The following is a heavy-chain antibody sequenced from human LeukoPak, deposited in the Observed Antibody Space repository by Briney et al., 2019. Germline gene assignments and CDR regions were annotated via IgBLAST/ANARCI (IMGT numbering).Heavy chain of an antibody. CDR3: AKSRGSGTYYKGNDY. CDR2: ISNSGDNT. V-gene: IGHV3-23*01. D-gene: IGHD3-10*01. Sequence: GGSLRLSCAASGFTFSNYAMSWVRQAPGKGLEWVSAISNSGDNTYYAESVKGRFTISRGNSKSTLYLQMNSLEAEDTAVYYCAKSRGSGTYYKGNDYWGQGTLVTVSP. CDR1: GFTFSNYA. J-gene: IGHJ4*02.